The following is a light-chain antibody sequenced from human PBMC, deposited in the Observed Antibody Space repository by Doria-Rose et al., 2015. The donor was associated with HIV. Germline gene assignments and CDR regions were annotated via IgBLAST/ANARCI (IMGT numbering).Light chain of an antibody. V-gene: IGKV3-20*01. CDR1: QRFSSGY. J-gene: IGKJ4*01. Sequence: LTQSPSILPMSPRDRASLSCRASQRFSSGYLDWYQQKPGQAPSLLIYDVSTRATGIPDRFSASGSGTDFTLTISRLEPEDFAVYYCQQYVSSPLTFGGGTKVEIK. CDR2: DVS. CDR3: QQYVSSPLT.